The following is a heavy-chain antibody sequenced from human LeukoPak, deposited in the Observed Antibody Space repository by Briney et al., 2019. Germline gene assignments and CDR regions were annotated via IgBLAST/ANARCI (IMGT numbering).Heavy chain of an antibody. Sequence: GGSLTLSCPASGFTVSSNYMSWVRQAPGKGLEWVSVIYSGGRTYYADSVKGRFTISRDNSKNTLYLQMNSQRAEETAVYYCARDSSGYGTSGFDYWGQGTLVPVPS. J-gene: IGHJ4*02. V-gene: IGHV3-53*01. CDR1: GFTVSSNY. CDR3: ARDSSGYGTSGFDY. D-gene: IGHD6-25*01. CDR2: IYSGGRT.